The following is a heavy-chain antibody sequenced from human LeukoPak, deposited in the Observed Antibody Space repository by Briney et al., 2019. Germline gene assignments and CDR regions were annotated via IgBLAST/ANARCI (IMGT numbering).Heavy chain of an antibody. Sequence: HSGGSLRPSCTASGFTFGDYAMSWVRQAPGKGLEWVGFIRSKAYGGTTEYAASVKGRFTISRDDSKSIAYLQMNSLKTEDTAVYYCTRDGLSSSWYRVGWFDPWGQGTLVTVSS. CDR2: IRSKAYGGTT. D-gene: IGHD6-13*01. CDR3: TRDGLSSSWYRVGWFDP. J-gene: IGHJ5*02. V-gene: IGHV3-49*04. CDR1: GFTFGDYA.